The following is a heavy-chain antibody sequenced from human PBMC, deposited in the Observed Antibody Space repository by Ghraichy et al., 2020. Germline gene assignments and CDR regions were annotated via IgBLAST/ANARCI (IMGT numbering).Heavy chain of an antibody. Sequence: SETLSLTCAVYGGSFSGYYWSWIRQPPGKGLEWIGEINHSGSTNYNPSLKSRVTISVDTSKNQFSLKLSSVTAADTAVYYCARVRYYYGSGSYWARWFDPWGQGTLVTVSS. J-gene: IGHJ5*02. CDR1: GGSFSGYY. CDR3: ARVRYYYGSGSYWARWFDP. CDR2: INHSGST. V-gene: IGHV4-34*01. D-gene: IGHD3-10*01.